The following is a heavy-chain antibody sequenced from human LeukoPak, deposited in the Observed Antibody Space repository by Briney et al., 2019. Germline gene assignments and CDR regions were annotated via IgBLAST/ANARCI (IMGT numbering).Heavy chain of an antibody. CDR3: TTATELIVATVPDN. D-gene: IGHD5-12*01. J-gene: IGHJ4*02. CDR2: LKTKTDGATT. Sequence: GGSLRLSCAASGFTFSDVWMTWVRQAPGRGMEWVGRLKTKTDGATTDYAAPVKGRFTILRDDSANMLYLQMTSLRTEDTALYYCTTATELIVATVPDNWGQGTLVTVSS. CDR1: GFTFSDVW. V-gene: IGHV3-15*01.